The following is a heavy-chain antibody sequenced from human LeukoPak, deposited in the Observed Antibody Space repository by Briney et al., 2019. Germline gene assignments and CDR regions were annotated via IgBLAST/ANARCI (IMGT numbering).Heavy chain of an antibody. D-gene: IGHD1-26*01. CDR3: ARSVGATPHFDY. J-gene: IGHJ4*02. CDR2: IIPVSGTT. V-gene: IGHV1-69*05. Sequence: VASVKVSCKASGGTLSNHAVSWVRQAPGQGLEWMGRIIPVSGTTNYAQKFQGRVTMTRDTSTSTVYMELSSLRSEDTAVYYCARSVGATPHFDYWGQGTLVTVSS. CDR1: GGTLSNHA.